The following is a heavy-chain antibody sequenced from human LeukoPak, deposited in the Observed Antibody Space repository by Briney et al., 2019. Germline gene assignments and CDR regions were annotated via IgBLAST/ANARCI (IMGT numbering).Heavy chain of an antibody. Sequence: PSETLSLTCTVSGGSINSSSYYWGWIRQPPGKGLEWIGSIFYSGNTYYNPSLKSRVTISVDTSKNQFSLKLNSVTAADTAVYYCARAGYGDSDFDYWGQGTLVTVSS. V-gene: IGHV4-39*07. D-gene: IGHD4-17*01. J-gene: IGHJ4*02. CDR2: IFYSGNT. CDR1: GGSINSSSYY. CDR3: ARAGYGDSDFDY.